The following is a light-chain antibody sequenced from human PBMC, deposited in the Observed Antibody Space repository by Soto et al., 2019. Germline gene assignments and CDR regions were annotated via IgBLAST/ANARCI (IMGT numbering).Light chain of an antibody. J-gene: IGLJ1*01. CDR2: DVT. CDR1: SSDVGGYNS. CDR3: SSFTSSMTNV. V-gene: IGLV2-14*01. Sequence: QSVLTQPASVSGSPGQSITISCPGTSSDVGGYNSVSWYQQHPGKAPKLILYDVTERPSGVSYRFSGSKSGNTASLTISGLQAADEADYFCSSFTSSMTNVFGSGTKVTVL.